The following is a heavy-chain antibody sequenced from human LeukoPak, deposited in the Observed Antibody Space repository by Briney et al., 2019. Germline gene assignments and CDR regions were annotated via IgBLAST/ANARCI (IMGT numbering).Heavy chain of an antibody. CDR2: ISSSGSTI. CDR3: ARDGQWLPTYYFDY. J-gene: IGHJ4*02. CDR1: GFTFSDYY. Sequence: GGSLRLSCAASGFTFSDYYMSWIRQAPGKGLEWVSYISSSGSTIYYADSVKGRFTISRDNAKDSLYLQMNSLRAEDTAVYYCARDGQWLPTYYFDYWGQGTLVTVSS. D-gene: IGHD6-19*01. V-gene: IGHV3-11*04.